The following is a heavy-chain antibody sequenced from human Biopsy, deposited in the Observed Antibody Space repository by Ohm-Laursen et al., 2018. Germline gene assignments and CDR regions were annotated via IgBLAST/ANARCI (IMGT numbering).Heavy chain of an antibody. D-gene: IGHD6-19*01. CDR2: IWYDGTNE. CDR1: GFTFGHYA. CDR3: ARGLSSGWYGYFDV. J-gene: IGHJ2*01. V-gene: IGHV3-33*01. Sequence: SLRLSCTASGFTFGHYAMHWVRQAPGKGLEWISLIWYDGTNEDYADSVKGRFTISRDNSKNTLYLQINAPTLEDTAFYYCARGLSSGWYGYFDVWGRGTLVTVSS.